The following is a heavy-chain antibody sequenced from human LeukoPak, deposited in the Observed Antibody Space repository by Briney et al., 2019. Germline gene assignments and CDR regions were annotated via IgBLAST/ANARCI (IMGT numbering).Heavy chain of an antibody. D-gene: IGHD6-6*01. CDR1: GGTFGSYA. V-gene: IGHV1-69*13. Sequence: RASVKVSCKASGGTFGSYAISWVRQAPGQGLEWMGGIIPIFGTANYAQKFQGRVTITADESTSTAYMELSSLRSEDTAVYYCARGSLNSSSSGPYYYYGMDVWGQGTTVTVSS. CDR2: IIPIFGTA. J-gene: IGHJ6*02. CDR3: ARGSLNSSSSGPYYYYGMDV.